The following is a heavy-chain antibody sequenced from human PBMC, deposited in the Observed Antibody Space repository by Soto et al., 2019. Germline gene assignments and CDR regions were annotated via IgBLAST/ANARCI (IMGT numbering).Heavy chain of an antibody. D-gene: IGHD4-17*01. J-gene: IGHJ6*02. V-gene: IGHV3-11*04. CDR1: GFTFRDYY. CDR3: AGVLGENYGDYYYYYYGMDV. CDR2: ISSSANVK. Sequence: QEQLVESGGGLVKPGGSLRLSCAASGFTFRDYYMNWIRLIPGKGLEWVAYISSSANVKYHTDSVKGRFTISRDNSKNSLYLQMNSLRAEDTAVYYCAGVLGENYGDYYYYYYGMDVWGQGTTVTVSS.